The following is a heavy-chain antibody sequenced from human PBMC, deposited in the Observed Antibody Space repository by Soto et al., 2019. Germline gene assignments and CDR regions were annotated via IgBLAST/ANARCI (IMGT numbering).Heavy chain of an antibody. CDR1: GGTFSSYA. V-gene: IGHV1-69*13. CDR2: IIPIFGTT. CDR3: ARRIFGVVDYFDY. D-gene: IGHD3-3*01. Sequence: SVKVSCKASGGTFSSYAISWVRQAPGQGLEWMGGIIPIFGTTNYAQKFQGRVTITADESTSTAYMELSSLRSEDTAVYYCARRIFGVVDYFDYWGQGTLVTVSS. J-gene: IGHJ4*02.